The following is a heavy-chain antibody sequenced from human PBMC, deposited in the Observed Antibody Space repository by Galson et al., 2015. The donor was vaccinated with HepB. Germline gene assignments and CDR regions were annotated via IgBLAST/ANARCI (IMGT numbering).Heavy chain of an antibody. D-gene: IGHD5-18*01. J-gene: IGHJ5*01. CDR3: SKGYGLFDS. CDR1: GFTFRNYA. V-gene: IGHV3-23*01. CDR2: IWGNGDST. Sequence: LRLSCAASGFTFRNYAMSWVRXAPGKGLEWVXVIWGNGDSTFYADSVKGRFTVSRDNSNNILYLEMNSLRDEYAGLYFCSKGYGLFDSWGQGILVTVSS.